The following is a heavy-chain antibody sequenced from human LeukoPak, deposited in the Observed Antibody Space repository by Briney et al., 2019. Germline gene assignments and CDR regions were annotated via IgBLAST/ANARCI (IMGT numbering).Heavy chain of an antibody. CDR1: AGSISSYS. CDR2: IYYSGGT. V-gene: IGHV4-59*03. Sequence: PSETLSLTCTVSAGSISSYSWSWIRQPPGKGLEWIGYIYYSGGTVYNPSLTSRVTISIDASKDQFSLRLSSVTAADTAIYYCAGDYGSGSYRFDYWGQGTLVTVSS. CDR3: AGDYGSGSYRFDY. J-gene: IGHJ4*02. D-gene: IGHD3-10*01.